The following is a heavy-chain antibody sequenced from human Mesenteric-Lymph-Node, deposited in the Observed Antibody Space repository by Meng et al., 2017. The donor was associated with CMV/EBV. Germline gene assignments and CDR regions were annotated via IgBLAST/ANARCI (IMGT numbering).Heavy chain of an antibody. D-gene: IGHD6-6*01. Sequence: GESLKISCAASGFTFDDYGMSWVRQAPGKGLEWVSGINWNGGSTGYADSVKGRFTISRDNAKNSLYLQMNSLRVEDTAVYYCARGTYSSSRIFDFWGQGTLVTVSS. CDR3: ARGTYSSSRIFDF. CDR1: GFTFDDYG. V-gene: IGHV3-20*04. CDR2: INWNGGST. J-gene: IGHJ4*02.